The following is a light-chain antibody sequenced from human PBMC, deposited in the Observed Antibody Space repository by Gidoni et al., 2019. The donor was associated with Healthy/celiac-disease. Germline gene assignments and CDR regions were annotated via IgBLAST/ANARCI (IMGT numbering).Light chain of an antibody. CDR2: DAS. Sequence: EIVLTQSPATLPLSPGERATLSRRASQSVSSYLAWYQQKPGQAPRLLIYDASHRATGIPARFSGSGSGTDCTLTISSLEPEDFAVYYCQQRSNWPPWTFGQXTKVEIK. CDR3: QQRSNWPPWT. V-gene: IGKV3-11*01. J-gene: IGKJ1*01. CDR1: QSVSSY.